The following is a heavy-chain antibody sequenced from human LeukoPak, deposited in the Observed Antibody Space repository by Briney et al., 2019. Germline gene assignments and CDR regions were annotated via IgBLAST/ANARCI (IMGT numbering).Heavy chain of an antibody. Sequence: GRSLRLSCAASGFTFDDSAMHWVRQNPEKGLEWVSGISWNSDNIACVDSVKGRFTISRDNRKNSLYLQMDSLRPEDTALYYCVKDGGSYGSGSNSFSHWGQGTLVIVS. CDR3: VKDGGSYGSGSNSFSH. J-gene: IGHJ4*02. D-gene: IGHD3-10*01. CDR2: ISWNSDNI. V-gene: IGHV3-9*01. CDR1: GFTFDDSA.